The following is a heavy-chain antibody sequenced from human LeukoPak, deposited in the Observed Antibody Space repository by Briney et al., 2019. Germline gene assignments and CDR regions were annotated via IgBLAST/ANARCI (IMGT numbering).Heavy chain of an antibody. CDR2: IYYSGST. D-gene: IGHD3-10*01. CDR1: GGSISSSSYY. CDR3: ARERSAYYYGSGGSDY. J-gene: IGHJ4*02. V-gene: IGHV4-39*07. Sequence: SETLSLTCTVSGGSISSSSYYWGWIRQPPGKGLEWIGSIYYSGSTYYNPSLKSRVTISVDTSKNQFSLKLSSVTAADTAVYYCARERSAYYYGSGGSDYWGQGTLVTVSS.